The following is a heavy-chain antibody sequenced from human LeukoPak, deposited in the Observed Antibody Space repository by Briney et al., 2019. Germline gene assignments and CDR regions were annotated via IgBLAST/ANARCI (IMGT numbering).Heavy chain of an antibody. CDR2: IYHSGST. CDR3: ARQGVLRFLEWLSDFDY. V-gene: IGHV4-38-2*01. J-gene: IGHJ4*02. D-gene: IGHD3-3*01. CDR1: GYSISSGYY. Sequence: SETLSPTCAVSGYSISSGYYWGWIRQPPGKGLEWIGSIYHSGSTYYNPSLKSRVTISVDTSKNQFSLKLSSVTAADTAVYYCARQGVLRFLEWLSDFDYWGQGTLVTVSS.